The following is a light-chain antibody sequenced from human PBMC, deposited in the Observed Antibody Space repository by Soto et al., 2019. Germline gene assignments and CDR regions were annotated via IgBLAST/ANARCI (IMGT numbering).Light chain of an antibody. CDR2: DAS. CDR1: QSVSSS. V-gene: IGKV3-11*01. Sequence: EIVLTQSPDTLSLSPGERATLSCRASQSVSSSSAWYQQKPGQAPRLLIYDASKRATGIPARFSGSGSGTDFTLTISSLEPEDFAVYYCQQRSNWPPEVTFGPGTKVDIK. J-gene: IGKJ3*01. CDR3: QQRSNWPPEVT.